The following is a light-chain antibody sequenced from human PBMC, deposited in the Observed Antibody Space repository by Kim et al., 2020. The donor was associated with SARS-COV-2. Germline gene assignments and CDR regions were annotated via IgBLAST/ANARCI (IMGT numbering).Light chain of an antibody. CDR3: MQGTHWPFT. CDR2: KVS. Sequence: PASISCRSSQSLAYSDGNIDLNWFHQRPDQSPRRLIYKVSKRDSGVPDRFSGSGSGSDFTLQISGVEAEDVGVYYCMQGTHWPFTFGPGTKVDIK. CDR1: QSLAYSDGNID. J-gene: IGKJ3*01. V-gene: IGKV2-30*01.